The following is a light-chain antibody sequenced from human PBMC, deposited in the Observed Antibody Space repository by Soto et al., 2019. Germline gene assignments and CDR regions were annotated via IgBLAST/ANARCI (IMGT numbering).Light chain of an antibody. CDR1: QSISSW. J-gene: IGKJ2*01. Sequence: DIQMTQSPSTLSASVGDRVTITCRASQSISSWLAWYQQKPGKAPKLLIYDASSLESGVPSRFSGSGSGTEFTLTLSSLQPDDFAAYYCQQYNYYPYTFGQGTKLEIK. CDR2: DAS. CDR3: QQYNYYPYT. V-gene: IGKV1-5*01.